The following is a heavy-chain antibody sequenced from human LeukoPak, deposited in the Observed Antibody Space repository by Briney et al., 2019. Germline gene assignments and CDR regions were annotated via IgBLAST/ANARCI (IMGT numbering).Heavy chain of an antibody. CDR2: ISYDGSNK. CDR1: GFTFSSYG. V-gene: IGHV3-30*03. J-gene: IGHJ4*02. Sequence: PGRSLRLSCAASGFTFSSYGMHWVRQAPGKGLEWVAVISYDGSNKYYADSVKGRFTISRDNSKNTLYLQMNSLRAEDTAVYYCARASGSGLDYWGQGTLVTVSS. CDR3: ARASGSGLDY. D-gene: IGHD3-10*01.